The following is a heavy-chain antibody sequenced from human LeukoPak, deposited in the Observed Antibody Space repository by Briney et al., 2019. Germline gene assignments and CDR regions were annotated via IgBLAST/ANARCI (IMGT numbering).Heavy chain of an antibody. CDR2: MYYSGST. J-gene: IGHJ4*02. Sequence: PETPSLTRTVSGGSLCSSSYYWGWTRQPPGKGLEWIGSMYYSGSTYYTPSLKSRITISVDTSNNQYSLNLSSVTAADTAVYYCATKLGGERDYWGQGTLVTVSS. D-gene: IGHD3-16*01. CDR1: GGSLCSSSYY. V-gene: IGHV4-39*05. CDR3: ATKLGGERDY.